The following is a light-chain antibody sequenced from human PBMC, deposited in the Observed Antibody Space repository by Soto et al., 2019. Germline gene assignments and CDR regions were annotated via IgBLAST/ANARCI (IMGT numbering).Light chain of an antibody. V-gene: IGKV1-5*03. CDR1: QSISSW. CDR3: QKYSSVPL. J-gene: IGKJ3*01. CDR2: RAS. Sequence: DTQMTQSPSTLSASVGDRVTITCRASQSISSWLAWYQQKPEEAPKVLIDRASSLPSGVPSRFSGSGSATEFTLTISSLQPDDSATYSCQKYSSVPLFGPGTKVDIK.